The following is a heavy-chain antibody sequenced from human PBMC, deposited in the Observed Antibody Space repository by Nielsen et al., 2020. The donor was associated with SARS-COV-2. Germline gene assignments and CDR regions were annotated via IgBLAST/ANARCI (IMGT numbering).Heavy chain of an antibody. D-gene: IGHD1-26*01. Sequence: VRQAPGKGLEWVSYIGTTGDKTFYAASVKGRFTISRDNSKNTLYLQLNSLRAEDTAVFYWAKISGSQRRYFDFWGQGALVTVSS. J-gene: IGHJ4*02. V-gene: IGHV3-23*01. CDR2: IGTTGDKT. CDR3: AKISGSQRRYFDF.